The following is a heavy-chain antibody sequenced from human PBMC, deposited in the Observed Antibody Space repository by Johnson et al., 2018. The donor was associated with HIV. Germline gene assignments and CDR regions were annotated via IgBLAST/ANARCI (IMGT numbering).Heavy chain of an antibody. CDR2: ISGSGAST. J-gene: IGHJ3*02. D-gene: IGHD6-13*01. CDR1: GFTFSSNY. Sequence: VQLVESGGGLVQPGGSLRLSCAASGFTFSSNYMSWVRQAPGKGLEWVSVISGSGASTYHADSVKGRFTISRDNSKNTLYLQMNSLRAEDTAVYYCAKRQYSSSWHDAFEIWGQGTMVTVSS. CDR3: AKRQYSSSWHDAFEI. V-gene: IGHV3-23*04.